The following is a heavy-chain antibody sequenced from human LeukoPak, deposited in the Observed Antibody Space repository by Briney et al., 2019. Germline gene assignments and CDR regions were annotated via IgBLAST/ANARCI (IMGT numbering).Heavy chain of an antibody. V-gene: IGHV3-48*04. J-gene: IGHJ6*03. CDR3: ARDGGSSGTGAYYMDV. D-gene: IGHD2-15*01. CDR2: ISSSGSTI. CDR1: GFTFSSYS. Sequence: GGSLRLSCAASGFTFSSYSMNWVRQAPGKGLEWVSYISSSGSTIYYADSVKGRFTISRDNAKNSLYLQMNSLRADDTAVYYCARDGGSSGTGAYYMDVWGKGTTVTVSS.